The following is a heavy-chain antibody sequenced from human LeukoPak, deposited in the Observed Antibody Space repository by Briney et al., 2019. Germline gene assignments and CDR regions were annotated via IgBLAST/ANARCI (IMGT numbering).Heavy chain of an antibody. CDR1: GGSFSGYY. Sequence: SETLSLTCAVYGGSFSGYYWSWIRQPPGKGLEWIGEINHSGSTNYNPSLKSRVTISVDTSKNQFSLKLSSVTAADTAVYYCARGRYSYAKHFDYWGQGTLVTVSS. J-gene: IGHJ4*02. D-gene: IGHD5-18*01. V-gene: IGHV4-34*01. CDR3: ARGRYSYAKHFDY. CDR2: INHSGST.